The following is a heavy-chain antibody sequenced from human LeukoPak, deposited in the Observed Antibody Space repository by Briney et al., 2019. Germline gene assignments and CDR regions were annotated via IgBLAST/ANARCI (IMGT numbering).Heavy chain of an antibody. V-gene: IGHV3-9*01. CDR3: AKGRSTSHIDY. CDR1: GFTFDDYA. Sequence: GGSLRLSCAASGFTFDDYAMHWVRQAPGKGLEWVSGISWNSGSIGYADSVKGRFTISRDNAKNSLYLQMNSLRAEDTALYYCAKGRSTSHIDYWGQGTLVTVSS. D-gene: IGHD2-2*01. CDR2: ISWNSGSI. J-gene: IGHJ4*02.